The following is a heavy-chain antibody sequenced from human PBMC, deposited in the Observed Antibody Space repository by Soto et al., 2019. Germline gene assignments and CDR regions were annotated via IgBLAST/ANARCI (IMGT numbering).Heavy chain of an antibody. Sequence: QVQLVQSGAEVRKPGASVKVSCKASGYTFTNYYIHWVRQAPGQGLEWMGMINPRGGNTVYTQRFQGRVTMTRDTSTSTVYVELSSLRPEDTAVYYCARESGDYYDDSNRPYNAFDKLGQGTLVTVSS. J-gene: IGHJ3*02. CDR3: ARESGDYYDDSNRPYNAFDK. D-gene: IGHD3-22*01. CDR1: GYTFTNYY. CDR2: INPRGGNT. V-gene: IGHV1-46*01.